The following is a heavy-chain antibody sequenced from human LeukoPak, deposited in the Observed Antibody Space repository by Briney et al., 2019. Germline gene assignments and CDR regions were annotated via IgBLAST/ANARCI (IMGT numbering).Heavy chain of an antibody. D-gene: IGHD2/OR15-2a*01. J-gene: IGHJ1*01. CDR2: ISSSGSTI. CDR1: GFTFRSYE. CDR3: ARGRFYDASDYPKYFQH. V-gene: IGHV3-48*03. Sequence: PGGSLRLSCAASGFTFRSYEMNWVRQAAGKGLEWISYISSSGSTIYYADSVKGRFTISRDNAKNSLYLQMNSLRAEDTAVYYCARGRFYDASDYPKYFQHWGQGTLVTVSS.